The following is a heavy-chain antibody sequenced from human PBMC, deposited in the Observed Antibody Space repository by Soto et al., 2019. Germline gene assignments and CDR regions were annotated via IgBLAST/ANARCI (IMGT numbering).Heavy chain of an antibody. Sequence: QVQLVESGGGVVQPGRSLRLSCAASGFTFSSYGMHWVRQAPGKGLEWAAVIWYDGSNKYYADSVKGRFTISRDNSKNTLYLQMNSLRAEDTAVYYCAREPSLSFGRDAFDIWGQGTMFTVSS. D-gene: IGHD3-10*01. J-gene: IGHJ3*02. CDR2: IWYDGSNK. CDR3: AREPSLSFGRDAFDI. CDR1: GFTFSSYG. V-gene: IGHV3-33*01.